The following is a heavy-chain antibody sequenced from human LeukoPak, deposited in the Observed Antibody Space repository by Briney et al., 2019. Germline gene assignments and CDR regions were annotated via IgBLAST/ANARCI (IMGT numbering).Heavy chain of an antibody. CDR2: IYHSGST. D-gene: IGHD2-2*01. CDR1: GYSISSGYY. Sequence: KPSETLSLTCAVSGYSISSGYYWGWIRQPPGKGLEWIGSIYHSGSTYYNPSLKSRVTISVDTSKNPFSLKLSSVTAADTAVYYCARQRGDCSSTSCYAPNWGQGTLVTVSS. J-gene: IGHJ4*02. CDR3: ARQRGDCSSTSCYAPN. V-gene: IGHV4-38-2*01.